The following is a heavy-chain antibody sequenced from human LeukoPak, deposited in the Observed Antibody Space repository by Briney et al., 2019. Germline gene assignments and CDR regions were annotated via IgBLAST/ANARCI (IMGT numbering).Heavy chain of an antibody. V-gene: IGHV1-46*01. Sequence: GASVNVSYKASGYTFTNYYMHWVRQPPGQGLEWMGINNPSGGSTSYAQKFQGRVTMTRDTSTCTVYMELSSLRSEDTAVYYCASYSSSHTSGYYGMDVWGQGTTVTVSS. CDR2: NNPSGGST. D-gene: IGHD6-6*01. CDR3: ASYSSSHTSGYYGMDV. CDR1: GYTFTNYY. J-gene: IGHJ6*02.